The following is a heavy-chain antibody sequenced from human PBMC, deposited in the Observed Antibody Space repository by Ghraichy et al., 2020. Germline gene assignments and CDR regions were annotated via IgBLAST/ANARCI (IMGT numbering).Heavy chain of an antibody. CDR2: ISDSGGST. CDR1: GFTFSSYA. J-gene: IGHJ6*02. CDR3: AKDRCSGGSCYGIYNYYAMDV. V-gene: IGHV3-23*01. D-gene: IGHD2-15*01. Sequence: LSLPCAASGFTFSSYAMNWVRQAPGKGLEWVSGISDSGGSTYYADSVKGRFTISRDNSKNTLFLQMNSLRAEDTAVYYCAKDRCSGGSCYGIYNYYAMDVWGQGTTVTVSS.